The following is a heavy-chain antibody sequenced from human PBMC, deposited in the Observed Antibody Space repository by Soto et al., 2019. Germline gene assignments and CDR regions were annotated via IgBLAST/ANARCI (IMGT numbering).Heavy chain of an antibody. CDR1: GGSFSGYC. V-gene: IGHV4-34*01. CDR2: ICHGGGA. CDR3: AGYSNSWSKYVKH. D-gene: IGHD6-13*01. Sequence: VQLQQWGAGLLKPSETLSLTCAVYGGSFSGYCWSWIRQTPGERLEWVGDICHGGGANYNPSLKSRVSFSMDPSTNQSSLKLNSVMAADTAVYYCAGYSNSWSKYVKHWGRGSLVTVSS. J-gene: IGHJ1*01.